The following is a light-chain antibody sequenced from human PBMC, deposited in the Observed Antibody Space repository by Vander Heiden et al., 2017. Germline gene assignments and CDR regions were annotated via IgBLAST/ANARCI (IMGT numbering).Light chain of an antibody. CDR3: AAWDDSLSGVV. Sequence: QSVLTQPPSASGTPGPRVTMPCSGSTSNVGSNYVSWYQQLPGTAPKLLIYTNTKRPSGVPDRFSGSKSGTSASLAISGLRSEDEGDYYCAAWDDSLSGVVFGGGTKLTVL. CDR1: TSNVGSNY. CDR2: TNT. V-gene: IGLV1-47*01. J-gene: IGLJ2*01.